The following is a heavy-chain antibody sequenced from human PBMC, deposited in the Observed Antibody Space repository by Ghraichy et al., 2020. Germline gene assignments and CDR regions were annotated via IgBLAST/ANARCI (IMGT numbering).Heavy chain of an antibody. CDR3: AKSYSVDMHHDS. Sequence: GESLNISCAASGFTFSSYAMSWVRQAPGKGLEWVSTVGPGGRDTYYTHSVEGRFTVSRDNSKNTLYLQMNSLRADDTAVYYCAKSYSVDMHHDSWGQGTLVTVSS. J-gene: IGHJ4*02. CDR1: GFTFSSYA. V-gene: IGHV3-23*01. D-gene: IGHD3-9*01. CDR2: VGPGGRDT.